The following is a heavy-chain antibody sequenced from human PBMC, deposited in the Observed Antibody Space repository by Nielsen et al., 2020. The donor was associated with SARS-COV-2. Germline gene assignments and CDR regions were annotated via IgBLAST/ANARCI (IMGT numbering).Heavy chain of an antibody. J-gene: IGHJ4*02. D-gene: IGHD6-19*01. CDR1: GYTFTSYY. CDR2: INPSGGST. V-gene: IGHV1-46*01. CDR3: ARVPRIAVAGPPC. Sequence: ASVKVSCKASGYTFTSYYMHWVRQAPGQGLEWMGIINPSGGSTSYAQKFQGRVTMTRDTSISTAYMELSRLRSDDTAVYYCARVPRIAVAGPPCWGQGTLVTVSS.